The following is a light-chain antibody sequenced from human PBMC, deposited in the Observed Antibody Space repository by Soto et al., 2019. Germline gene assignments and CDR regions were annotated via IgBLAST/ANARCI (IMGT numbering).Light chain of an antibody. J-gene: IGKJ3*01. Sequence: EIVMTQSPATLSVSPGERATLSCRASQSVSSNLAWYQQKPGQAPRLLIYGASTRATGIPARFSGSGSGTEFTLTISSRQSEDFAVYYCQQYNNWPSFTFGPGTKVDI. V-gene: IGKV3-15*01. CDR2: GAS. CDR3: QQYNNWPSFT. CDR1: QSVSSN.